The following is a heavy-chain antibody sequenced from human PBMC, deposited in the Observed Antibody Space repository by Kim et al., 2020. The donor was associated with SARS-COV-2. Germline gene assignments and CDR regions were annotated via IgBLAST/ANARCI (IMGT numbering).Heavy chain of an antibody. D-gene: IGHD3-10*01. Sequence: GGSLRLSCTVSGFNFNSYSMNWVRQAPGKGLEWVSYISSSSNTVYYAGSVRGRFTISRDNATNSLFLQMNSLRDEDTAVYYCARCPLSMTMVRGMITTTLCYYYNMDAWGQGTTVTVSS. J-gene: IGHJ6*02. CDR2: ISSSSNTV. CDR3: ARCPLSMTMVRGMITTTLCYYYNMDA. CDR1: GFNFNSYS. V-gene: IGHV3-48*02.